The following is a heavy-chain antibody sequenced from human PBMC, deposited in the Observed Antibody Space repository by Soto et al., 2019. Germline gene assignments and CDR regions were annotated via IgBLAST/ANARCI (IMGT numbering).Heavy chain of an antibody. D-gene: IGHD2-2*01. CDR3: ARVVPDEDYYYGMYV. J-gene: IGHJ6*02. CDR1: GGSFSGYY. CDR2: INHSGST. V-gene: IGHV4-34*01. Sequence: PSETLSLTCAVYGGSFSGYYWSWIRQPPGKGLEWIGEINHSGSTNYNPSLKSRVTISVDTSKNQFSLKLSSVTAADTAVYYCARVVPDEDYYYGMYVWGQGTTVTVSS.